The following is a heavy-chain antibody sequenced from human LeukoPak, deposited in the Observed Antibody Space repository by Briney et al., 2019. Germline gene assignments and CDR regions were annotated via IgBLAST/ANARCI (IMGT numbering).Heavy chain of an antibody. D-gene: IGHD2-15*01. CDR2: ISYDGSDK. Sequence: XGSXRLSCAASGFTFSSYGMHWVRQAPGKGLEWVAVISYDGSDKYYADSVKGRFTISRDNSKNTLYLQMNSLRAEDTAVYYCAKEPLGYCSGGSCYVDYWGQGTLVTVSS. J-gene: IGHJ4*02. CDR1: GFTFSSYG. V-gene: IGHV3-30*18. CDR3: AKEPLGYCSGGSCYVDY.